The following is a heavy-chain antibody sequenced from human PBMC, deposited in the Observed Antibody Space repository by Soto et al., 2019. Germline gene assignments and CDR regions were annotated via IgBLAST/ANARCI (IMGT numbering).Heavy chain of an antibody. CDR2: IYYSGST. Sequence: PSETLSLTCTVSGGSISSYYWSWIRQPPGKGLEWIGYIYYSGSTNYNPSLKSRVTISVDTSKNQFSLKLSSVTAADTAVYYCARGLFPLYDSSGYYYDYWGQGTLVIVSS. J-gene: IGHJ4*02. D-gene: IGHD3-22*01. V-gene: IGHV4-59*13. CDR3: ARGLFPLYDSSGYYYDY. CDR1: GGSISSYY.